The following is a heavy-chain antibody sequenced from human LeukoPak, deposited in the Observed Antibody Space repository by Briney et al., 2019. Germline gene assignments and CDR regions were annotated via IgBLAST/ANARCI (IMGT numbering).Heavy chain of an antibody. V-gene: IGHV3-66*01. CDR2: IYSGGST. CDR3: ASSSTWYYFDY. J-gene: IGHJ4*02. D-gene: IGHD6-19*01. Sequence: GGSLRLSCAASGVTFSSSWMSWVRQAPGKGLEWVSVIYSGGSTYYADSVKGRFTISRDNSKNTLYLQMNGLRAEDTAVYYCASSSTWYYFDYWGQGTLVTVSS. CDR1: GVTFSSSW.